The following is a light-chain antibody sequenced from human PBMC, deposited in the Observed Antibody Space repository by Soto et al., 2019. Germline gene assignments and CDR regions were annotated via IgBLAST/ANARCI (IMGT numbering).Light chain of an antibody. J-gene: IGKJ3*01. CDR1: QGISRW. CDR3: QKYNSAPFT. Sequence: DIQMTQSPSFVSASVGDRVTITCRASQGISRWLAWYQQRPGKAPELLIYGASSLQSGVTSRFSGNGSGTDFPLTNSSLQPEDVSTYYCQKYNSAPFTFGPGTKVDIK. CDR2: GAS. V-gene: IGKV1-12*01.